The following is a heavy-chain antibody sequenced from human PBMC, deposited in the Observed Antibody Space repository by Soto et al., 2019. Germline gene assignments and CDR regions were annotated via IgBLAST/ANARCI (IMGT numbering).Heavy chain of an antibody. CDR3: ARQGQQLIPDWFDP. D-gene: IGHD6-13*01. J-gene: IGHJ5*02. Sequence: QLQLQESGPGLVKPSETLSLTCSVSGGSISPSSYYWGWIRQPPGKGLEWIGSHYYSGSASYNPSPKCRVTISVDASKNQFSLKLSSVTAADTAMYYCARQGQQLIPDWFDPWGQGTLVTVSS. V-gene: IGHV4-39*01. CDR1: GGSISPSSYY. CDR2: HYYSGSA.